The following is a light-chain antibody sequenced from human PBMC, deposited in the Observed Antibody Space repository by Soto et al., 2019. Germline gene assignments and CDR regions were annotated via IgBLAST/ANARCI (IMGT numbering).Light chain of an antibody. Sequence: EIVMTQSPATLSVSPGEGATPPCRPVRVFSSNLAGYHQNPAQPPSPLIYGASTRAPGIPARFSGSRSGTEFTLTISSLQSEDFAVYYCQQYNNWPQGFGQGTKVEIK. CDR2: GAS. CDR3: QQYNNWPQG. J-gene: IGKJ1*01. V-gene: IGKV3-15*01. CDR1: RVFSSN.